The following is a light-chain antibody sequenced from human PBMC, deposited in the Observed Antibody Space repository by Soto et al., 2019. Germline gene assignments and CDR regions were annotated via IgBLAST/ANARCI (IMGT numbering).Light chain of an antibody. V-gene: IGLV4-69*01. CDR2: FNSDGSH. CDR1: SGHSSYT. CDR3: QTWDTGIVV. Sequence: QPVLTQSPSASASLGASVKLTCTLSSGHSSYTIAWHQQQPEKGPRYLMKFNSDGSHNKGDGIPDRFSGSSSGAERYLTISSLQSEDEADYYCQTWDTGIVVFGGGTQLTVL. J-gene: IGLJ2*01.